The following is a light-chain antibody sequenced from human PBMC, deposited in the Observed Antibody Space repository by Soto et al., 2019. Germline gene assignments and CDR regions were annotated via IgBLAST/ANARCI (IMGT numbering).Light chain of an antibody. CDR2: TAS. V-gene: IGKV1-5*01. J-gene: IGKJ1*01. CDR3: QQFSSYSRT. CDR1: QSVSCR. Sequence: DIQMTQSPSTLSVSAGDRVTLTCRASQSVSCRLAWYQQKPGKAPKLLLYTASNLDSGVPSRFSGSGSGTEFTLTISSLQPDDFAVYYCQQFSSYSRTFGQGTKV.